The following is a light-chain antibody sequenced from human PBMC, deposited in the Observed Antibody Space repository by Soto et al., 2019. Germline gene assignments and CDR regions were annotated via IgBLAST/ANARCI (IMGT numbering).Light chain of an antibody. CDR1: QSILYSSDNRNY. CDR3: QQYYGSPRT. V-gene: IGKV4-1*01. Sequence: DIVMTQSPDSLAVSRGERATINCTSSQSILYSSDNRNYFAWFQQKPGQPPKLLISWASTRESGVPDRFSGSGSGTDFTLTISSLQAEDVAVYYCQQYYGSPRTFGGGTKVEI. CDR2: WAS. J-gene: IGKJ4*01.